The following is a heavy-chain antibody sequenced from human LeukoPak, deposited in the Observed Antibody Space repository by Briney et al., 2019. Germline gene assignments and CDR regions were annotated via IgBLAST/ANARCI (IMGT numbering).Heavy chain of an antibody. CDR3: ARDREARGSYYLDY. CDR2: IKSDGSTT. V-gene: IGHV3-74*01. Sequence: GGSLRLSCAASGFTFSNYWMHWVRQAPGKGLVWVSRIKSDGSTTSYADSVKGRFTISRDNAKNTLYLQMNSLRVEDTAVYYCARDREARGSYYLDYRGQGTLVTVSS. J-gene: IGHJ4*02. CDR1: GFTFSNYW. D-gene: IGHD3-16*01.